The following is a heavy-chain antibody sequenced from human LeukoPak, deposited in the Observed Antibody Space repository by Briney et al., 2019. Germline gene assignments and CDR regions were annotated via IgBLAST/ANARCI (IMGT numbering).Heavy chain of an antibody. Sequence: PSETLSLTCTVSGGSISSYYWSWIRQPPGKGLEWIGYIYYSGSTNYNPSLKSRVTISVDTSKNQFSLKLSSVTAADTAVYYCARGYSYNPFDIWGQGTMVTVSS. CDR1: GGSISSYY. CDR3: ARGYSYNPFDI. V-gene: IGHV4-59*01. J-gene: IGHJ3*02. CDR2: IYYSGST. D-gene: IGHD5-18*01.